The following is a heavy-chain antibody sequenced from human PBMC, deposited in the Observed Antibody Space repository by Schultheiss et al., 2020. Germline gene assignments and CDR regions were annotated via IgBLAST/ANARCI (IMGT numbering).Heavy chain of an antibody. J-gene: IGHJ4*02. Sequence: GESLKISCAASGFSFSNYDMHWVRQAPGKGLEWVSYISDSSRSIHYADSVKGRFFISRDNAKNTLYLQMDSLRDEDTAVYYCARDRRGGYNWVSDCWGQGTLVTVSS. CDR2: ISDSSRSI. V-gene: IGHV3-48*02. CDR1: GFSFSNYD. D-gene: IGHD5-24*01. CDR3: ARDRRGGYNWVSDC.